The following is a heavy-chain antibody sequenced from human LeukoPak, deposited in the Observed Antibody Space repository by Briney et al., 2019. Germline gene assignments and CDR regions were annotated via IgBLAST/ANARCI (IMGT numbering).Heavy chain of an antibody. D-gene: IGHD6-19*01. CDR3: AEGKATSAVDWFDP. Sequence: PGGSLRLSCACSGFTFSNYAMMWVRQAPGKGLEWVSTITGDGGATIYSDSVQGRLTISRDNSKNMVYLHLNSLRVDDTAVYFCAEGKATSAVDWFDPWGQGTLVTVSS. CDR2: ITGDGGAT. J-gene: IGHJ5*02. CDR1: GFTFSNYA. V-gene: IGHV3-23*01.